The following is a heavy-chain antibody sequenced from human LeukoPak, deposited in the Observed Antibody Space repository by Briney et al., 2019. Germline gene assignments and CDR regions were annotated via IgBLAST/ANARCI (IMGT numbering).Heavy chain of an antibody. D-gene: IGHD2-2*01. CDR1: GGSISSSSYY. CDR2: IYYSGST. Sequence: SETLSLTCTVSGGSISSSSYYWGWIRQPPGKGLEWIGSIYYSGSTYYNPSLKSRVTISVDTSKNQFSLKLSSVTAADTAVYYCARQLSSTRAGDFDYWGQGTLVTVSS. V-gene: IGHV4-39*01. J-gene: IGHJ4*02. CDR3: ARQLSSTRAGDFDY.